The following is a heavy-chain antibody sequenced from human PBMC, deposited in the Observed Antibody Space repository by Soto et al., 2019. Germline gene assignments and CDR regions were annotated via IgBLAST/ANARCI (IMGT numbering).Heavy chain of an antibody. Sequence: PSETLSLTCTVSGASITTYYWSWFRQPPRQGLESLGYIYHTGVTNSNPSLRGRLSISIDTAKNQVSLKLSSVTSADTAIYDCARTARVPEFWRPGILVTVSS. D-gene: IGHD2-2*01. CDR3: ARTARVPEF. CDR2: IYHTGVT. CDR1: GASITTYY. V-gene: IGHV4-59*01. J-gene: IGHJ4*02.